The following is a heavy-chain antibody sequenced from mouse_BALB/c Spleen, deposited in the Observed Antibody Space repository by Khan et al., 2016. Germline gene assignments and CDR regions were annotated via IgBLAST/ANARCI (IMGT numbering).Heavy chain of an antibody. CDR2: IDPANGNT. J-gene: IGHJ3*01. D-gene: IGHD2-14*01. CDR1: GFNIKDTY. Sequence: VQLQQSGAELVKPGASVKLSCTASGFNIKDTYMHWVKQRPEQGLEWIGRIDPANGNTKYDPKFQGKATITADTSSNTAYLQLSSLTSEDTAVYYCARYPYRYDAWFAYWGQGTLVTVSA. V-gene: IGHV14-3*02. CDR3: ARYPYRYDAWFAY.